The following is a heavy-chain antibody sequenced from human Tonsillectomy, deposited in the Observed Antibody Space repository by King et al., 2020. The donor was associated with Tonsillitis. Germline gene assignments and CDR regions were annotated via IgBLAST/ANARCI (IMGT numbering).Heavy chain of an antibody. J-gene: IGHJ3*01. CDR2: IISKTDGGKT. D-gene: IGHD2-2*01. V-gene: IGHV3-15*07. CDR3: TVPTCSSTSCFSAFDF. Sequence: VQLVESGGGLVKPGGSLRLSCAASGFTFSNAWMNWVRQAPGRGLEWVGRIISKTDGGKTDYAAPVKGRFTISRDDSKRTLYLQMNSLKTEDTAVYYCTVPTCSSTSCFSAFDFWGQGTLVTVSS. CDR1: GFTFSNAW.